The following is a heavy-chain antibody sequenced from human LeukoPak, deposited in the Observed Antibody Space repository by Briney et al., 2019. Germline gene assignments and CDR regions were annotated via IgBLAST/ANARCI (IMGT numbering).Heavy chain of an antibody. Sequence: GESLMISCKGSGYSFTTYWIGWVRPLPGKGLEWMGIIYPGDCNTRYSPSFQGQVTTSVDKTISTAFLLWNSLTASDAAMYYCGRRGFDSSGYYSHGDYWGQGTLVTVSS. CDR1: GYSFTTYW. D-gene: IGHD3-22*01. J-gene: IGHJ4*02. CDR2: IYPGDCNT. V-gene: IGHV5-51*01. CDR3: GRRGFDSSGYYSHGDY.